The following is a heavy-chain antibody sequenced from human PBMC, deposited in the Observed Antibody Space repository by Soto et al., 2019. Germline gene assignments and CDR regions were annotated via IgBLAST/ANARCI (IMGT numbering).Heavy chain of an antibody. CDR2: IYPGGGT. CDR3: ARKVYYPSGRINLFDS. D-gene: IGHD3-10*01. Sequence: SETLSLTCTVAGHSINSDYYWGWIRQPPGKGLEWIGSIYPGGGTYYNPSLKSRVTISIDTSKNQFSLRLTSVTAADTAMYYCARKVYYPSGRINLFDSWGQGTLVTVSS. V-gene: IGHV4-38-2*02. J-gene: IGHJ4*02. CDR1: GHSINSDYY.